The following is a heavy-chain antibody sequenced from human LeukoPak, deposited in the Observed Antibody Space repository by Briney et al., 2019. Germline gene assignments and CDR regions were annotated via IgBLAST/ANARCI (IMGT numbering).Heavy chain of an antibody. D-gene: IGHD2-21*02. CDR1: GFTFSSYG. CDR2: ISYDGSNK. J-gene: IGHJ4*02. CDR3: AKGGLVTAIPRLGYYFDY. Sequence: GGSLRLSCAASGFTFSSYGMHWVRQAPGKGLEWVAVISYDGSNKYYADSVKGRFTISRDNSKNTLYLQMNSPRAEDTAVYYCAKGGLVTAIPRLGYYFDYWGQGTLVTVSS. V-gene: IGHV3-30*18.